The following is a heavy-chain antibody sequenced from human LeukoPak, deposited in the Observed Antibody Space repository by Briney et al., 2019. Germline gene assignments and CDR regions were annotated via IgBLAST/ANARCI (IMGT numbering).Heavy chain of an antibody. J-gene: IGHJ6*02. CDR3: ARDSRGPYYYYGMGV. CDR2: IYSGGST. CDR1: GFTVSSNY. D-gene: IGHD3-10*01. Sequence: GGSLRLSCAASGFTVSSNYMSWVRQAPGKGLEWVSVIYSGGSTYYADSVKGRFTISRDNSKNTLYLQMNSLRAEDTAVYYCARDSRGPYYYYGMGVWGQGTTVTVSS. V-gene: IGHV3-53*01.